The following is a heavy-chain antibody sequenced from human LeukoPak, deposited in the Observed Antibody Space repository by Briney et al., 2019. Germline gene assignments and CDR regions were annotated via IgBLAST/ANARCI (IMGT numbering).Heavy chain of an antibody. D-gene: IGHD5-24*01. CDR1: GFTFSDYS. V-gene: IGHV3-21*06. J-gene: IGHJ4*02. CDR2: ISSRSTYV. CDR3: ARFRRDGSNYNDY. Sequence: GGSLRLSCAASGFTFSDYSINWVRQAPGKGLEWFSSISSRSTYVFYADSVKGRFAISRDNAKNSMYLQMNGLRAEDTAVYYCARFRRDGSNYNDYWGQGTLVTVSS.